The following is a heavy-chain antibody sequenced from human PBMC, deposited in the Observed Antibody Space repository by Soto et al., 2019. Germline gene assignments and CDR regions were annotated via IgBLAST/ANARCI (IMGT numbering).Heavy chain of an antibody. Sequence: QVQLQESGPGLVKPSQTLSLTCTVSGGSISSGGYYWSWFRQHPGKGLEWIGYIYYSGSTYYNPSLKSRVTISVDTSKNQFSLKVSSVTAAGTAVYYCARGGGGGYCSGGSCYTFDYRGQRTLVTVSS. V-gene: IGHV4-31*03. D-gene: IGHD2-15*01. CDR2: IYYSGST. CDR3: ARGGGGGYCSGGSCYTFDY. CDR1: GGSISSGGYY. J-gene: IGHJ4*02.